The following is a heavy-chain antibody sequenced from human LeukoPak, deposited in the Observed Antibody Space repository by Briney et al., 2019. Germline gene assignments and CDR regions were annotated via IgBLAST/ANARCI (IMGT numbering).Heavy chain of an antibody. Sequence: PSETLSLTCAVYGGSFSGYYWSWNRQPPGKGLEWIGEINHSGSTNYNPSLKSRVTISVDTSKNQFSLKLSSVTAADTAVYYCADMVRGVIYVWGKGTTVTVSS. V-gene: IGHV4-34*01. D-gene: IGHD3-10*01. CDR3: ADMVRGVIYV. CDR2: INHSGST. CDR1: GGSFSGYY. J-gene: IGHJ6*04.